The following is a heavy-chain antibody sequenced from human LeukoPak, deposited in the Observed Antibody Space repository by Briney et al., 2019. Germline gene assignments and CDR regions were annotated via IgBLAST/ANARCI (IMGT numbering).Heavy chain of an antibody. CDR1: GDSISSGDYY. V-gene: IGHV4-61*02. D-gene: IGHD5-12*01. CDR2: ISSSGST. CDR3: ARGYSGYEYYMDV. Sequence: SETLSLTCTVSGDSISSGDYYWSWIRQPAGKGLEWIGRISSSGSTNYNPSLKSRVTMSVDTSKNQFSLKLSSVTAADTAVYYCARGYSGYEYYMDVWGKGTTVTISS. J-gene: IGHJ6*03.